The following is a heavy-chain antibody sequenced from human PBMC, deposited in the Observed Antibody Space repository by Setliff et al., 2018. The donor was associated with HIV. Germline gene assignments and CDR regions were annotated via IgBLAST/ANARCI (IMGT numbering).Heavy chain of an antibody. CDR1: GYTFTSYG. D-gene: IGHD3-9*01. V-gene: IGHV1-69*13. J-gene: IGHJ5*02. CDR3: ATPPRGTYYDILTGLPRGYFDP. CDR2: IIPIYGTV. Sequence: SVKVSCKASGYTFTSYGISWVRQAPGQGLEWVGGIIPIYGTVNYAQKFQGRVTITADESTTTAYMELSSLRSEDKAVYYCATPPRGTYYDILTGLPRGYFDPWGQGTQVTVSS.